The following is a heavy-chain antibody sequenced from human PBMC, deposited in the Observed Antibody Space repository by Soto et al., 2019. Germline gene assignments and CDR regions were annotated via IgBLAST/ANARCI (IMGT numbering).Heavy chain of an antibody. CDR3: AKTYSSSWYWFDP. CDR2: ISGSGGST. D-gene: IGHD6-13*01. V-gene: IGHV3-23*01. CDR1: GLTFSSYA. J-gene: IGHJ5*02. Sequence: PGGSLRLSCAASGLTFSSYAMSWVRQAPGKGLEWVSAISGSGGSTYYADSVKGRFTIPRDNSKNTLYLQMNSLRAEDTAVYYCAKTYSSSWYWFDPWGQGTLLTVSS.